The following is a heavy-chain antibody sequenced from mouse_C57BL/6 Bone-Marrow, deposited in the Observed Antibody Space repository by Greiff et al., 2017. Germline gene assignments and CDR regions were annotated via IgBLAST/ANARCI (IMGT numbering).Heavy chain of an antibody. CDR1: GFTFSSYA. Sequence: EVHLVESGAGLVKPGGSLKLSCAASGFTFSSYAMSWVRQTPEKRLEWVAYISSGGDYIYYADTVKGRFTILRDNARNTLYLQMSSLKAEDTAIYYCTRDGCSPWYCDVWGTGTTGTGSS. CDR2: ISSGGDYI. V-gene: IGHV5-9-1*02. CDR3: TRDGCSPWYCDV. D-gene: IGHD1-1*01. J-gene: IGHJ1*03.